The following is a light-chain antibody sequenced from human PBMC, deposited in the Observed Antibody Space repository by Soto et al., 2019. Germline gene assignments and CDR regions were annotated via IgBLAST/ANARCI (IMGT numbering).Light chain of an antibody. Sequence: EIVLTQSPGTLSLSPGERATLSCRASQSVSSSYLAWYQQKPGQAPRLLIYDASRRATGISDRFSGSGSGTDFTLTISRLEPEDFAVYYCQKYDISPKYTFGQGTKLEIK. CDR3: QKYDISPKYT. CDR1: QSVSSSY. V-gene: IGKV3-20*01. J-gene: IGKJ2*01. CDR2: DAS.